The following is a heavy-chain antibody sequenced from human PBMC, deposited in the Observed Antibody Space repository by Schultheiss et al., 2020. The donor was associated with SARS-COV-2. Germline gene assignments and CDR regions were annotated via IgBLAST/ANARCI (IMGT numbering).Heavy chain of an antibody. J-gene: IGHJ4*02. CDR2: IYHSGST. CDR3: ARGAVDFDY. V-gene: IGHV4-34*01. D-gene: IGHD6-19*01. CDR1: GGSFSGYY. Sequence: SQTLSLTCAVYGGSFSGYYWSWIRQPPGKGLEWIGEIYHSGSTNYNPSLKSRVTISVDTSKNQFSLKLSSVSAADAAVYYCARGAVDFDYWGQGTLVTVSS.